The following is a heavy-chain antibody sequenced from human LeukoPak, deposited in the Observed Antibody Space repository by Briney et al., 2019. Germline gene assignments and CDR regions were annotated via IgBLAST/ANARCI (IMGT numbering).Heavy chain of an antibody. CDR3: ARASAVAGTRDY. V-gene: IGHV3-7*01. Sequence: GGSLRLSCAASVFTFSSYWMRWVRQAPGKGLEWVANIKEDGSDKYYVDSVKGRFTISRDNAKNSLYLQMNSLRAEDTAVYYCARASAVAGTRDYWGQGTLVTVSS. D-gene: IGHD6-19*01. CDR1: VFTFSSYW. CDR2: IKEDGSDK. J-gene: IGHJ4*02.